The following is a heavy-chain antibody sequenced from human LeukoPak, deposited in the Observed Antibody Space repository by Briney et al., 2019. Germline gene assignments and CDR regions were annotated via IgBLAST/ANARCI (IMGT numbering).Heavy chain of an antibody. Sequence: GGSLRLSCAASGFTFSRYSMNWVRQAPGKGLEWVSYIRSSGSPIYYADSVKGRFTISGDDAKNSLYLQMNRLGDEDTAVYYCVRDPDALDYWGPGTLVTV. J-gene: IGHJ4*02. CDR2: IRSSGSPI. CDR3: VRDPDALDY. CDR1: GFTFSRYS. V-gene: IGHV3-48*02.